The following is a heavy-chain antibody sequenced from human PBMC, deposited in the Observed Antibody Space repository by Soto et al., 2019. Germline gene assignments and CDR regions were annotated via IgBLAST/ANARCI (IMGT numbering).Heavy chain of an antibody. J-gene: IGHJ6*02. Sequence: GCSVKVSCTASGCPFRIYAISWVRQAPGQRLDWMGGIIPIFGTANYAQKSQGRVTITADESTSTAYMELSSLRSEDTAVYDCARVRRYSGYDPYYDEDYGMDVWGQGTTVTVSS. V-gene: IGHV1-69*13. CDR3: ARVRRYSGYDPYYDEDYGMDV. CDR2: IIPIFGTA. CDR1: GCPFRIYA. D-gene: IGHD5-12*01.